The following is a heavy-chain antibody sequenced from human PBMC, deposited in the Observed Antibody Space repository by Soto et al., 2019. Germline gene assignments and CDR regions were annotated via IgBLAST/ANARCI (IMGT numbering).Heavy chain of an antibody. CDR1: GFTVSSNY. D-gene: IGHD4-17*01. Sequence: GGSLRLSCAASGFTVSSNYMSWVRQAPGKGLEWVSAIYSGGSTYYADSVKGRFTISRDNSKNTLYLQMNSLRAEDTAVYYCARSGPYGDYDYCGQGTLVTVSS. CDR3: ARSGPYGDYDY. J-gene: IGHJ4*02. CDR2: IYSGGST. V-gene: IGHV3-66*01.